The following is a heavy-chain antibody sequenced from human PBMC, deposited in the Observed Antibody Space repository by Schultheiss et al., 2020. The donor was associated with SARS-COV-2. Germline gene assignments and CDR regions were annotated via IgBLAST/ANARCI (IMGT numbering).Heavy chain of an antibody. J-gene: IGHJ4*02. CDR3: ARDGIYYDSSAYCGY. Sequence: ASVKVSCKASGYTFTSYGISWVRQAPGQGLEWMGLISTYNGNTNYAQKLQGRVTMTSDTSTSTVYMELRSLRSDDTAVYYCARDGIYYDSSAYCGYWGQGTLVTVSS. D-gene: IGHD3-22*01. CDR1: GYTFTSYG. CDR2: ISTYNGNT. V-gene: IGHV1-18*04.